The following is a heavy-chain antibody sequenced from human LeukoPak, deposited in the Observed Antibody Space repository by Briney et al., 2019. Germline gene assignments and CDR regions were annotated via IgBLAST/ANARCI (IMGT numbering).Heavy chain of an antibody. Sequence: ASVKVSFKASGYSFTDYYMHWVRQAPGQGLEWMGWISPRSGDTSYAQEFQGRVTMTRDTSINTVDMDLSGLTSDDTAVFYCARGREIHGGSDTKLDDYWGQGTLVTVSS. CDR1: GYSFTDYY. CDR2: ISPRSGDT. V-gene: IGHV1-2*02. CDR3: ARGREIHGGSDTKLDDY. J-gene: IGHJ4*02. D-gene: IGHD3-10*01.